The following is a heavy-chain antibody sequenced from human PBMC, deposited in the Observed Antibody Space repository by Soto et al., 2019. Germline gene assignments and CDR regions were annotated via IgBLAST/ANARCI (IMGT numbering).Heavy chain of an antibody. V-gene: IGHV1-8*01. CDR2: MNTNTNTT. CDR3: AREVVEVAETTSLWLDP. CDR1: GYTFTCYD. J-gene: IGHJ5*02. Sequence: QVKLVQSGAEVKKPGASVKVSCKASGYTFTCYDIHWVRQATGQGLEWMGWMNTNTNTTDCAQKFQGRVTLTWNTSISTAYMELSSLKFDDTAVYYCAREVVEVAETTSLWLDPWGLGTLVTVSS. D-gene: IGHD2-15*01.